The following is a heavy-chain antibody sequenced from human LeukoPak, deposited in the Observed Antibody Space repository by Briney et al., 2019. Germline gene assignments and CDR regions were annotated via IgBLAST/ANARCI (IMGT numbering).Heavy chain of an antibody. J-gene: IGHJ4*02. CDR1: GGTFSSYA. V-gene: IGHV1-69*04. D-gene: IGHD6-13*01. CDR2: IIPILGIA. Sequence: SVKVSCKASGGTFSSYAISWVRQAPGQGLEWMGRIIPILGIANYAQKFQGRVTITADKSTSTAYMELSSLKSEDTAVYYCXXXXDSTSALTLDYWGQGTLVTVSS. CDR3: XXXXDSTSALTLDY.